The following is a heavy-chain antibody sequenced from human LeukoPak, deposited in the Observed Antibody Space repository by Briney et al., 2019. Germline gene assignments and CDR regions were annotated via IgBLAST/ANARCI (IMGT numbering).Heavy chain of an antibody. J-gene: IGHJ3*02. CDR1: GGSFSGYY. Sequence: SETLSLTCAVYGGSFSGYYWSWIRQPPGKGLEWIGEINHSGSTNYNPSLKSRVTISVDTSKNQFSLKLSSVTAADTAVYYCASEYCTNGVCGVDIWGQGTMVTVSS. CDR2: INHSGST. D-gene: IGHD2-8*01. V-gene: IGHV4-34*01. CDR3: ASEYCTNGVCGVDI.